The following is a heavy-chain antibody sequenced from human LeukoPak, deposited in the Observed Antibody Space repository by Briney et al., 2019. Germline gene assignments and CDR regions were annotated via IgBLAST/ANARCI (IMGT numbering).Heavy chain of an antibody. J-gene: IGHJ4*02. CDR3: VRALLGTDDY. D-gene: IGHD2-15*01. CDR1: GFTFSRSW. V-gene: IGHV3-74*01. CDR2: INADGSTT. Sequence: GGSLRLSCAASGFTFSRSWMHWVRHAPGEGLVWVSRINADGSTTNYADSVKGRFTISRDNTKNTLYLQMNSLRADDTAVYYCVRALLGTDDYRGQGTLVTASS.